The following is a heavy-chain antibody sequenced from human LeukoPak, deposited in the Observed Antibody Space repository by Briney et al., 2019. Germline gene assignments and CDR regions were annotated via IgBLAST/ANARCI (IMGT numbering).Heavy chain of an antibody. J-gene: IGHJ4*02. CDR1: GFTFSSYS. CDR2: ISSSSSTT. V-gene: IGHV3-48*01. D-gene: IGHD3-22*01. Sequence: GGSLRLSCAASGFTFSSYSMNWVRQAPGKGLEWVSYISSSSSTTYYADSVKGRFTISRDNSKNTLYLQMNSLGAEDTAVYYCARDRYYDSSGYYYSDYWGQGALVTVSS. CDR3: ARDRYYDSSGYYYSDY.